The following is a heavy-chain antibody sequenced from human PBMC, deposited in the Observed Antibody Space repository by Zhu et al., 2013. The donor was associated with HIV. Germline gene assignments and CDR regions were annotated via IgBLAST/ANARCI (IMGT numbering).Heavy chain of an antibody. D-gene: IGHD1-1*01. Sequence: VQLVQSGAEVKTPGASVKVSCRASGYTFTNYGISWVRQAPGQGLEWMGWINPNSGGTNYAQKSQGRVTMTRDTSISTAYMELSRLRSDDTAVYYCARDWTTPHFDYWGQGTLVTVSS. J-gene: IGHJ4*02. CDR2: INPNSGGT. CDR1: GYTFTNYG. V-gene: IGHV1-2*02. CDR3: ARDWTTPHFDY.